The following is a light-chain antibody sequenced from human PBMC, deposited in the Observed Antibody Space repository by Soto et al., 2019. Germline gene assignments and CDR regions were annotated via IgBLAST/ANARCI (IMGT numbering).Light chain of an antibody. CDR3: QSYNSSLGGWV. CDR2: GNS. CDR1: SSNIGAGYD. J-gene: IGLJ3*02. V-gene: IGLV1-40*01. Sequence: QSVLTQPPSVSGAPGQRVTLSCTGSSSNIGAGYDVHWYQQLPGTAPKLLIYGNSNRPSGVADRFSGSKSGTSASLAITGLQAEDEADYYCQSYNSSLGGWVFGGGTKLTVL.